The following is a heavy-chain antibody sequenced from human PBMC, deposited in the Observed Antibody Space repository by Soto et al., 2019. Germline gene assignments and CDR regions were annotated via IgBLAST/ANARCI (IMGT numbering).Heavy chain of an antibody. CDR1: GFTFSSYV. D-gene: IGHD5-18*01. CDR3: ANPAGVTDY. CDR2: ISYDGSNK. Sequence: PGGSRRRSWAASGFTFSSYVMHWVRQAPGKGLEWVAVISYDGSNKYYADSVKGRFTISRDNSKNTLYLQMNSLRAEDTAVYYCANPAGVTDYWGQGTLVTVSS. J-gene: IGHJ4*02. V-gene: IGHV3-30*18.